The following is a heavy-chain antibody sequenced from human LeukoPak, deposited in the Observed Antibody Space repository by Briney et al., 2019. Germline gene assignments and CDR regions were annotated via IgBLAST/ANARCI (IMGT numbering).Heavy chain of an antibody. Sequence: PSETLSLTCTVSGGSISSSSYYWGWIRQPPGKGLEWIGSIYYSGSTYYNPSLKSRVTISVDTSKNQFSLKLSSVTAADTAVYYCDGSGYDLEYYYYYMDVWGKGTTVTVSS. CDR3: DGSGYDLEYYYYYMDV. CDR1: GGSISSSSYY. J-gene: IGHJ6*03. CDR2: IYYSGST. D-gene: IGHD5-12*01. V-gene: IGHV4-39*07.